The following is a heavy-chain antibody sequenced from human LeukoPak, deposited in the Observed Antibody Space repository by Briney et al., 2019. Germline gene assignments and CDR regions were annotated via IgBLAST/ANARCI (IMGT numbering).Heavy chain of an antibody. CDR2: ISRTGSYI. J-gene: IGHJ6*04. Sequence: GGSLRLSCAASGFTFSSYSMNWVRQAPGGGLEWVSSISRTGSYIYYADLVKGRFTISRDNAKNSLYLQMNSLRAEDTAVYYCAREMRWLQFSVDVWGKGTTVTVSS. V-gene: IGHV3-21*01. D-gene: IGHD5-24*01. CDR3: AREMRWLQFSVDV. CDR1: GFTFSSYS.